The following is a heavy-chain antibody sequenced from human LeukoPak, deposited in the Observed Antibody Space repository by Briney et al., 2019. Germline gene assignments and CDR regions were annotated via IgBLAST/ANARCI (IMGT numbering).Heavy chain of an antibody. J-gene: IGHJ4*02. CDR3: ARHLHYCSSTSCYVLFDY. V-gene: IGHV4-38-2*02. CDR2: IYHSGST. Sequence: SETLSLTCIVSGYSINSGYYWGWIRQPPGKGLERIGSIYHSGSTYYNPSLKSRVTISVDTSKNQFSLKLSSVTAADTAVYYCARHLHYCSSTSCYVLFDYWGQGTLVTVSS. D-gene: IGHD2-2*01. CDR1: GYSINSGYY.